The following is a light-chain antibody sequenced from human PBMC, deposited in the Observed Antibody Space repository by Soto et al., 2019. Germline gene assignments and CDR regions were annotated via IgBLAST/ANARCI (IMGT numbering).Light chain of an antibody. Sequence: EFVLTQSPGTLSLSPGERATLSCRASQTVRNNYLAWYQQKPGQAPRLLIYDASSRATGIPDRFSSGGSGTDFTLTISRLEPEDFAVYYCQLFSSYPLTFGGGTKVEIK. CDR3: QLFSSYPLT. CDR1: QTVRNNY. CDR2: DAS. J-gene: IGKJ4*01. V-gene: IGKV3-20*01.